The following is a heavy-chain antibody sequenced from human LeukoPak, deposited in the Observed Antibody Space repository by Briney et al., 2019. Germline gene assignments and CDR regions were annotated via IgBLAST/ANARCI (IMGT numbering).Heavy chain of an antibody. CDR2: IDPSDACT. J-gene: IGHJ4*02. CDR3: ARDIIAAAGIVSY. CDR1: GYTSTSYW. D-gene: IGHD6-13*01. V-gene: IGHV5-10-1*01. Sequence: GEPLNLSGKSSGYTSTSYWISWVGQMPGKGMEWMGWIDPSDACTNSRPSFPGHVTISDGKPISTAYLQWSSLKASDTAMYYWARDIIAAAGIVSYWGQGTLVTVSS.